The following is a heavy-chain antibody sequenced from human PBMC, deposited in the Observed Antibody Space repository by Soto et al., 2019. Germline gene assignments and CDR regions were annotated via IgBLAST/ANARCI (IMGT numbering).Heavy chain of an antibody. J-gene: IGHJ4*02. V-gene: IGHV1-3*01. CDR3: ARRGAIVGATTGIFDY. CDR1: GYTFTSYA. CDR2: INAGNGNT. D-gene: IGHD1-26*01. Sequence: ASLKVSCNASGYTFTSYATHWVRQAPGQRLEWMGWINAGNGNTKYSQKFQGRVTITRDTSASTAYMELSSLRSEDTAVYYCARRGAIVGATTGIFDYWGQGTPVTVSS.